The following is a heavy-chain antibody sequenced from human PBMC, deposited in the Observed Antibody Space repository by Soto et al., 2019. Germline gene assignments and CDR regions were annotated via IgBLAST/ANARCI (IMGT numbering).Heavy chain of an antibody. Sequence: SETLSLTCTVSGGSISSYYWSWIRQPPGKGLEWIGYIYYSGSTNYNPSLKSRVTISVDTSKNQFSLKLSSVTAADTAVYYCARLGYYDILTGLLGEEDWFDPWGQGTLVTVS. J-gene: IGHJ5*02. CDR1: GGSISSYY. D-gene: IGHD3-9*01. V-gene: IGHV4-59*08. CDR3: ARLGYYDILTGLLGEEDWFDP. CDR2: IYYSGST.